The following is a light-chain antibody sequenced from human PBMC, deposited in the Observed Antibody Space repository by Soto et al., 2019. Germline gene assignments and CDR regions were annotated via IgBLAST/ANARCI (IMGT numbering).Light chain of an antibody. V-gene: IGLV1-40*01. CDR3: QSYDSSLSGWV. CDR1: SSNIAAAYA. J-gene: IGLJ3*02. CDR2: GDT. Sequence: QSVLTQPPSVSGAPGQRVTISCTGSSSNIAAAYATHWYQQFPGTAPKLLIFGDTNRPSGVPDRFSGSKSGTSASLAITGLQAEDEADYYCQSYDSSLSGWVFGGGTKLTVL.